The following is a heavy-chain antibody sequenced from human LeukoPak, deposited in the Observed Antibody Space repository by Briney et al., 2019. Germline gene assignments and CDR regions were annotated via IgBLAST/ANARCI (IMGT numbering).Heavy chain of an antibody. CDR2: IYHSGST. D-gene: IGHD2-2*01. Sequence: SETLSLTCTVSGGSISSGGYYWSWIRQPPGKGLEWIGYIYHSGSTYYNPSLKSRVTISVDRSKNQFSLKLSSVTAADTAVYYCAVVVVPAAMDYWGQGTLVTVSS. J-gene: IGHJ4*02. CDR1: GGSISSGGYY. V-gene: IGHV4-30-2*01. CDR3: AVVVVPAAMDY.